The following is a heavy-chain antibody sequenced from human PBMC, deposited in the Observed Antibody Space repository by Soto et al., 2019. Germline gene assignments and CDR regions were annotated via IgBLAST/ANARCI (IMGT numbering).Heavy chain of an antibody. J-gene: IGHJ3*02. V-gene: IGHV4-61*01. CDR2: IYYSGST. Sequence: QVQLQESGPGLVKPSETLSLTCTVSGGSVSSGSYYWSWIRQPPGKGLEWIGYIYYSGSTNYNPSLKSRVTMSVDTSKNQFSLKLSSVTAADTAVYYCARVVGATPFDIWGQGTMVTVSS. D-gene: IGHD1-26*01. CDR3: ARVVGATPFDI. CDR1: GGSVSSGSYY.